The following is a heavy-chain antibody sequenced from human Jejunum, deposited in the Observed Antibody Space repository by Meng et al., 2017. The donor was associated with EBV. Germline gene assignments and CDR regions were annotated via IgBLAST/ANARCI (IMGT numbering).Heavy chain of an antibody. CDR3: ARGGPDFGDYVPFDY. Sequence: QLQLQASGSVLVKPSQTLSLTCAVSCDSITRGAYLWSWIRQPPGKGLEWIGNIYHIGSTYYNPSLKSRVTISVDRSKNQFSLKLTSVTAADTAVYYCARGGPDFGDYVPFDYWGQGTLVTVSS. D-gene: IGHD4-17*01. CDR1: CDSITRGAYL. V-gene: IGHV4-30-2*01. J-gene: IGHJ4*02. CDR2: IYHIGST.